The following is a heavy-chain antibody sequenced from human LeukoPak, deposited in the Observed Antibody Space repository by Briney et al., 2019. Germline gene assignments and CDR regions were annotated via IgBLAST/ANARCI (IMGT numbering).Heavy chain of an antibody. CDR1: GFTFSTYW. Sequence: GGSLRLSCAASGFTFSTYWMSWVRQAPGKGLEWVANIKQDGSEKYYVDSVKGRFTISRDNAKNSLYLQMNSLGAEDTAVYYCARDINIVWFDYWGQGTLVTVSS. V-gene: IGHV3-7*04. J-gene: IGHJ4*02. CDR3: ARDINIVWFDY. D-gene: IGHD2-15*01. CDR2: IKQDGSEK.